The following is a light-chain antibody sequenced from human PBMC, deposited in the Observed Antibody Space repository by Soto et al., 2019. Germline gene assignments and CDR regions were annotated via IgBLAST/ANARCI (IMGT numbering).Light chain of an antibody. CDR1: QSVSSN. Sequence: EIVMTQSPATLSVSPGERATLSCRASQSVSSNLAWYQQKPGQAPRRLIYGASTRATGIPARFSGSGSGTEFTLTISSLQSEDFAVYYCQQYNNWPLGFGQGTRLEIK. J-gene: IGKJ5*01. V-gene: IGKV3-15*01. CDR2: GAS. CDR3: QQYNNWPLG.